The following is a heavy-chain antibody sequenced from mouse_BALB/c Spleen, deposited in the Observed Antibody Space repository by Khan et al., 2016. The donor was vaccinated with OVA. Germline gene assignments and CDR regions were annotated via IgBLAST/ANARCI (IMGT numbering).Heavy chain of an antibody. J-gene: IGHJ4*01. CDR1: GYSFTNYG. CDR2: INTYTGEP. CDR3: ARPPYFSFTLDY. V-gene: IGHV9-3-1*01. D-gene: IGHD2-10*01. Sequence: QIQLVQSGPELKKPGETVKISCKASGYSFTNYGMNWVKQSPGKALKWMGWINTYTGEPKYADEFKGRFAFSLETSANTAYLQINILKNEDTATYFCARPPYFSFTLDYWGQGTSVTVSS.